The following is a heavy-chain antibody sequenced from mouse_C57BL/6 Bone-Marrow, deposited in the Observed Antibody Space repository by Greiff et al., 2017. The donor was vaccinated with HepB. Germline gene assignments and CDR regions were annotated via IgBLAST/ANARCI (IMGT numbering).Heavy chain of an antibody. V-gene: IGHV14-4*01. J-gene: IGHJ1*03. CDR3: TLYYGSSYWYFDV. Sequence: EVKLMESGAELVRPGASVKLSCTASGFNIKDDYMHWVKQRPEQGLEWIGWIDPENGDTEYASKFQGKATITADTSSNTAYLQLSSLTSEDTAVYYCTLYYGSSYWYFDVWGTGTTVTVSS. D-gene: IGHD1-1*01. CDR2: IDPENGDT. CDR1: GFNIKDDY.